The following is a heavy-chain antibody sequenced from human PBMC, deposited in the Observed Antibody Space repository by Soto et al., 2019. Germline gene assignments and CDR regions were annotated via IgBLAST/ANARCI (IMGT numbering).Heavy chain of an antibody. D-gene: IGHD6-19*01. J-gene: IGHJ4*02. Sequence: PSETLSLTCTVSGGSISSSSYYWGWIRQPPGKGLEWIGRIYYSGSTYYNPSLKRQFTISVDTSKNQFSLKLSSVTAADTAVYYCARHEAPSGWYFDYWGQGTLVTVSS. CDR3: ARHEAPSGWYFDY. CDR2: IYYSGST. V-gene: IGHV4-39*01. CDR1: GGSISSSSYY.